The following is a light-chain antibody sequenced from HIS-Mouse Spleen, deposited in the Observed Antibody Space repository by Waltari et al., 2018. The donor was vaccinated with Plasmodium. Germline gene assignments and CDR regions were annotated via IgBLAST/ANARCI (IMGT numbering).Light chain of an antibody. CDR2: DVS. Sequence: QSALTQPRPVSGSPGQSVTITCTGTSSDVGGYNYVSWYQQHPGKATKLMIYDVSKRPSGVPDRFSGSKSGNTASLTISGLQAEDEADYYCCSYAGSYTWVFGGGTKLTVL. CDR1: SSDVGGYNY. V-gene: IGLV2-11*01. J-gene: IGLJ3*02. CDR3: CSYAGSYTWV.